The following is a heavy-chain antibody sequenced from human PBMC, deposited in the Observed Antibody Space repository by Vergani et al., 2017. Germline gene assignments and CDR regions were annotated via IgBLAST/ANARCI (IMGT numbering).Heavy chain of an antibody. CDR1: GFTFSSYS. CDR2: ISSSSSTI. J-gene: IGHJ4*02. V-gene: IGHV3-48*04. Sequence: EVQLVESGGGLVQPGGSLRLSCAASGFTFSSYSMNWVRQAPGKGLEWVSYISSSSSTIYYADSVKGRFTISRDNAKNSLYLQMNSLRAEDTAVYYCARVGYYYDSSGYYWATYYFDYWGQGTLVTVSS. D-gene: IGHD3-22*01. CDR3: ARVGYYYDSSGYYWATYYFDY.